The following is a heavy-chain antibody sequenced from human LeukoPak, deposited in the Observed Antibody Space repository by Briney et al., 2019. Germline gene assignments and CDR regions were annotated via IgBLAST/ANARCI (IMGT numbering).Heavy chain of an antibody. CDR1: GFTFSSYG. CDR2: ISGSGGST. V-gene: IGHV3-23*01. Sequence: GGSLRLSCAASGFTFSSYGMSWVRQAPGKGLEWVSAISGSGGSTYYADSVKGRFTISRDNSKNTLYLQMNSLKAEDTAVYYCAVLRYFDWLSNFDYWGQGTLVTVSS. D-gene: IGHD3-9*01. CDR3: AVLRYFDWLSNFDY. J-gene: IGHJ4*02.